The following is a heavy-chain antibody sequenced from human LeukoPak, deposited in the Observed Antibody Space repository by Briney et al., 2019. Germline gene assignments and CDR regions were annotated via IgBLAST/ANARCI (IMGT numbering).Heavy chain of an antibody. Sequence: GGSLRLSCAASGFTFSSYGMHWVRQAPDKGLEWVAVMSYDGAYKYYADSVKGRFTISRDNSKNTLYLQMNSLRAEDTAVYYCAKNFLGGYTYGESDCWGQGTLVTVSS. J-gene: IGHJ4*02. CDR2: MSYDGAYK. V-gene: IGHV3-30*18. CDR3: AKNFLGGYTYGESDC. D-gene: IGHD5-18*01. CDR1: GFTFSSYG.